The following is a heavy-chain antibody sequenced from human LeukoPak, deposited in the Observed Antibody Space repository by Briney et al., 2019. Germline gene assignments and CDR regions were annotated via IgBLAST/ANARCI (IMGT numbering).Heavy chain of an antibody. V-gene: IGHV5-51*01. CDR2: IYPGDSET. D-gene: IGHD5-12*01. Sequence: GESLKISCQGSGYIFSSYWIAWVRQLPGKGLEWMGIIYPGDSETRYSPSFQGQVTLSVDKSISTAYLQWSSLKASDTAIYYCARELGVLGPYSDTSRDPAGYWGQGTLVTVSS. CDR3: ARELGVLGPYSDTSRDPAGY. J-gene: IGHJ4*02. CDR1: GYIFSSYW.